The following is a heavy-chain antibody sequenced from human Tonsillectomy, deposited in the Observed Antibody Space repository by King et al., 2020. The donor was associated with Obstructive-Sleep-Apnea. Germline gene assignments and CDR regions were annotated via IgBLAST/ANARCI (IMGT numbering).Heavy chain of an antibody. J-gene: IGHJ4*02. V-gene: IGHV3-23*04. Sequence: VQLVESGGGLVQPGGSLRLSCAASGFTFSSYAMSWVRQAPGKGLEWVSAISGGGGSTYYADSVKGRFTISSDISKNTLYLLVNSLRAGDTAVYYCAKAQYSSGAFDYWGQGTPVTVSS. CDR2: ISGGGGST. CDR3: AKAQYSSGAFDY. CDR1: GFTFSSYA. D-gene: IGHD6-19*01.